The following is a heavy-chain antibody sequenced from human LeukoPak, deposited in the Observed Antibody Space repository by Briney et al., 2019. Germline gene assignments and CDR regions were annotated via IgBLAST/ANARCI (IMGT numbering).Heavy chain of an antibody. V-gene: IGHV4-34*01. CDR3: ARGYSLDY. CDR2: INHSGST. D-gene: IGHD4-11*01. CDR1: GGSFSGYY. J-gene: IGHJ4*02. Sequence: SETLSLTCAVYGGSFSGYYWSWIRQPPGKGLEWIGEINHSGSTNYHPALKRRVTISVDTSKNQFSLKLSSVTAADTAVYYCARGYSLDYWGQGTLVTVSS.